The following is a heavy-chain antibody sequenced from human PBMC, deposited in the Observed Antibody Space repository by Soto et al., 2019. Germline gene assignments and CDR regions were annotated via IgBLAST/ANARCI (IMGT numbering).Heavy chain of an antibody. CDR1: GYTFTDFA. Sequence: QAQLFQSGAEAKQPGASVRVSCKASGYTFTDFAPHGVRQAPGQGLEWMGWINVGNGNTGYSRKFQGRVTNDRDMSATTAYIEVTSLTSEDTAIYYCAREGAHYAPFDLWGQGTLVTVSS. D-gene: IGHD3-16*01. CDR2: INVGNGNT. CDR3: AREGAHYAPFDL. J-gene: IGHJ4*02. V-gene: IGHV1-3*01.